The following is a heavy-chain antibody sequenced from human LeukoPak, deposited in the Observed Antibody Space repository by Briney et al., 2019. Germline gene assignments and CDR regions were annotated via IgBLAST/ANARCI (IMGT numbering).Heavy chain of an antibody. CDR2: IYYCGST. CDR1: GCTITSYY. V-gene: IGHV4-59*01. CDR3: ARERARVTTEYFDY. D-gene: IGHD4-11*01. Sequence: PAETVTVTCTASGCTITSYYWSWLRQPPGKGLEGMGYIYYCGSTNYNASIKSRVTISVDTSKNQFSLKLSSVTAADTAAYYCARERARVTTEYFDYWGQGTLVTVSS. J-gene: IGHJ4*02.